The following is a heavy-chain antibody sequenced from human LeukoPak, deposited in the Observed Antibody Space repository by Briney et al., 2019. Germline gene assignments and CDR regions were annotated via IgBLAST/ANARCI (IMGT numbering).Heavy chain of an antibody. CDR2: IIPIFGTA. Sequence: ASVKVSCKASGGTFSSYAISWVRQAPGQGLEWMGGIIPIFGTANYAQKFQGRVTITADESTSTAYMELSSLRSEDTAVYYCASPRAYSSGWYLHFDLWGRGTLDTVSS. D-gene: IGHD6-19*01. CDR1: GGTFSSYA. J-gene: IGHJ2*01. V-gene: IGHV1-69*13. CDR3: ASPRAYSSGWYLHFDL.